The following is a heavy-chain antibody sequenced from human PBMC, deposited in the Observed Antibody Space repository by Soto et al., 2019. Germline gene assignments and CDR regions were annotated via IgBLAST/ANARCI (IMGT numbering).Heavy chain of an antibody. V-gene: IGHV3-33*08. Sequence: PGGSLRLSCAASGFTFSSYWMHWVRQAPGQGLVWVAGIWSGGSSTDYADSVKGRFSVSRDSSKNTLYLQMNSLRAEDTAVYYCARERDTTMAPSFDSWGQGTLVTVSS. CDR2: IWSGGSST. J-gene: IGHJ4*02. CDR1: GFTFSSYW. CDR3: ARERDTTMAPSFDS. D-gene: IGHD5-18*01.